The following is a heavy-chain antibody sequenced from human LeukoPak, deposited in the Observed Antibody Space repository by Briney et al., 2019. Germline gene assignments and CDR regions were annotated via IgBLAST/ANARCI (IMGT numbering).Heavy chain of an antibody. CDR2: IKQDGTEK. CDR1: GFTFTTYW. J-gene: IGHJ4*02. Sequence: PGGSLRLTCAASGFTFTTYWMSWVRQAPGKGLEWVANIKQDGTEKYYVDSVKGRFTISRDNAKNSLYLQMNSLRVEDTALYYCARGSGWDRYYFDYWGQGTLVTVSS. D-gene: IGHD6-19*01. CDR3: ARGSGWDRYYFDY. V-gene: IGHV3-7*03.